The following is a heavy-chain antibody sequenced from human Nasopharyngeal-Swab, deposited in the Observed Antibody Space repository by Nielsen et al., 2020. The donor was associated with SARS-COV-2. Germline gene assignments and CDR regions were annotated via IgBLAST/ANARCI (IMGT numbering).Heavy chain of an antibody. CDR1: GFTFDDYA. V-gene: IGHV3-9*01. D-gene: IGHD3-3*01. Sequence: SLKISCAASGFTFDDYAMHWVRQAPGKGLEWVSGISWNSGSIGYADSVKGRFTISRDNAKNSLYLQMNSLRAEDTALYYCARDVVYDFWSGYHYYYYYGMDVWGQGTTVTLSS. CDR3: ARDVVYDFWSGYHYYYYYGMDV. J-gene: IGHJ6*02. CDR2: ISWNSGSI.